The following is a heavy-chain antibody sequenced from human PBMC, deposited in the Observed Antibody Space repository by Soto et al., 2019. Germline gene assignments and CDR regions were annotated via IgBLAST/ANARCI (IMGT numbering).Heavy chain of an antibody. CDR3: AREYCDSTRCFLPAY. V-gene: IGHV1-18*04. J-gene: IGHJ4*02. CDR2: INPYNGNT. Sequence: ASVKVSCKASGYTFTSYYMHWVRQAPGQGLEWMGWINPYNGNTKDTQKLQGRVTMTTDTSTSTAYMELRSLRSDDTAVYYCAREYCDSTRCFLPAYWGQGALVTVSS. CDR1: GYTFTSYY. D-gene: IGHD2-2*01.